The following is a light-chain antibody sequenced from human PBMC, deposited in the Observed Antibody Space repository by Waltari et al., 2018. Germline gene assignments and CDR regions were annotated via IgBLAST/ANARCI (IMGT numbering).Light chain of an antibody. J-gene: IGKJ2*01. Sequence: DVVMTQSPLSLAVTLGQPASISCWSSQSLVQSDGSVFLNWFHQRPGQAPRRLIYKISKRESGVPDRFSGSGSGTDFTLKISRVEADDVGIYYCLQSSQWPYAFGQGTKLEIK. V-gene: IGKV2-30*02. CDR3: LQSSQWPYA. CDR2: KIS. CDR1: QSLVQSDGSVF.